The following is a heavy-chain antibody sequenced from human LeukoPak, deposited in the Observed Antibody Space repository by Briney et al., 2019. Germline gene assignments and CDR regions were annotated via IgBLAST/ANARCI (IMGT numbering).Heavy chain of an antibody. CDR3: ARVDDYGDRRVDY. Sequence: ASVKVSCKASGYTFTGYYMHWVRQAPGQGLEWMGWINPNSGGTNYAQKFQGRVTMTRDTSISTAYMELRSLRSDDTAVYYCARVDDYGDRRVDYWGQGTLVTVSS. CDR1: GYTFTGYY. J-gene: IGHJ4*02. V-gene: IGHV1-2*02. D-gene: IGHD4-17*01. CDR2: INPNSGGT.